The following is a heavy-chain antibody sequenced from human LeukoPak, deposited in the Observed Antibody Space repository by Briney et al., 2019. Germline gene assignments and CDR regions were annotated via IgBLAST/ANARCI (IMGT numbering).Heavy chain of an antibody. J-gene: IGHJ4*02. D-gene: IGHD6-6*01. CDR1: GYTFTGYY. CDR3: ARDVDAGSSLDY. CDR2: VHPDSGAT. Sequence: AASVKVSCEASGYTFTGYYMHWVRQAPGQGLEWMGWVHPDSGATNYAPKFQGRVTMTRATSITTAYMELSRLRSDDTAMYYCARDVDAGSSLDYWGQGTLVTVSS. V-gene: IGHV1-2*02.